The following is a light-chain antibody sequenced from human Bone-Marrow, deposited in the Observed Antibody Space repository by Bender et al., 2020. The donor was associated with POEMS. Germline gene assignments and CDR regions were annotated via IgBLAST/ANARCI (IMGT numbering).Light chain of an antibody. J-gene: IGLJ2*01. CDR3: CSFAGRSTFLV. Sequence: SYVLTQPPSVSVAPGKTARITCAGDNIGGKSVHWYQQKPGQAPVLVVYDDGDRPSGIPERFSGSNSGNTASLTISGLQADDEADYYCCSFAGRSTFLVFGGGTKLTVL. CDR2: DDG. V-gene: IGLV3-21*03. CDR1: NIGGKS.